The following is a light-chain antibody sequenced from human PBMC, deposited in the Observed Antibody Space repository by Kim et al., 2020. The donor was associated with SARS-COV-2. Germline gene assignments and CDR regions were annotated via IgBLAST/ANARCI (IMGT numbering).Light chain of an antibody. CDR2: GR. V-gene: IGLV3-19*01. J-gene: IGLJ1*01. CDR3: YSPASSRTHNSV. Sequence: SSELTQDPAVSVALGQTVRITCQGDSLRSYSASWYQQKPGQPPVLVLYGRNLPSAITDRLSGSSSGNTASLSITAAPAEDEADHYCYSPASSRTHNSVFG. CDR1: SLRSYS.